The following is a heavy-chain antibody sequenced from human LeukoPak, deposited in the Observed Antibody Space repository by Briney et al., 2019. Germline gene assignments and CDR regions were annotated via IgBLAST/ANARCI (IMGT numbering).Heavy chain of an antibody. D-gene: IGHD5-12*01. CDR2: IYYSGST. Sequence: PSETLSLTCTVSGGSISSYYWSWIRQPPGKGLEWIGYIYYSGSTNYNPSLKSRVTISVDTSKNQFSLKLSSVTAADTAVYYCARLNSGYDLLDYWGQGTLVTVSS. J-gene: IGHJ4*02. CDR3: ARLNSGYDLLDY. CDR1: GGSISSYY. V-gene: IGHV4-59*08.